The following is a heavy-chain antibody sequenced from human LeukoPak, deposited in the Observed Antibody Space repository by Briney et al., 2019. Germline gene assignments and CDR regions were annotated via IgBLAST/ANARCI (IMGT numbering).Heavy chain of an antibody. D-gene: IGHD5-18*01. CDR2: ISGSGGST. CDR1: GFTLSSYA. V-gene: IGHV3-23*01. J-gene: IGHJ4*01. Sequence: LPGGSLRLSCAASGFTLSSYAMSWVRQAPGKGLEWVSAISGSGGSTYYVDSVKGRFTISRDNSKNTLYLQMNSLRAEDTAVYYCAKSYRGYNYGTDYWGQGTLVTVSS. CDR3: AKSYRGYNYGTDY.